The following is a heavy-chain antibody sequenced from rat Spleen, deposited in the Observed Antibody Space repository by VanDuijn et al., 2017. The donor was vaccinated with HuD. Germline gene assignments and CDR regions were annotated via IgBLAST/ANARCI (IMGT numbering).Heavy chain of an antibody. V-gene: IGHV2-1*01. J-gene: IGHJ4*01. CDR2: IWSGGST. D-gene: IGHD1-10*01. CDR3: TITTSGVMDA. Sequence: QVQLKESGPGLVQPSQTLSLTCTVSGFSLTSNSVSWVRQPPGKGLEWMGAIWSGGSTDYNSALKSRLSISRDTSKSQVFLKMNSLQTEDTAIYFCTITTSGVMDAWGQGASVTVSS. CDR1: GFSLTSNS.